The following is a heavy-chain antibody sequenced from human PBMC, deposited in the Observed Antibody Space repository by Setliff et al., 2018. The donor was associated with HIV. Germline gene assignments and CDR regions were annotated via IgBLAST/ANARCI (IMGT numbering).Heavy chain of an antibody. J-gene: IGHJ6*02. CDR3: ARDRGYSWLAYTYYYFDMDV. D-gene: IGHD5-18*01. CDR2: ISPNFGHT. CDR1: GYTFTTYG. V-gene: IGHV1-18*01. Sequence: ASVKVSCKASGYTFTTYGISWVRQAPGHGLEWMGWISPNFGHTNYAQNFLGRFTISKDKSLNTVYLQMNNLKTDDTAVYFCARDRGYSWLAYTYYYFDMDVWGQGTTVTVSS.